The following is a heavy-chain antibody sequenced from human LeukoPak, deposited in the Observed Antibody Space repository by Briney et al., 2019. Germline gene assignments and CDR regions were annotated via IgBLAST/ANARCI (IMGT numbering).Heavy chain of an antibody. V-gene: IGHV3-30*01. Sequence: GGSLRLSCAASGFTFSSYAMHWVRQAPGKGLEWLAVISYDGSKKYYADSVKGRFIISRDKSNNTLYPQMNSLRTEDTAVYYCATGGTPNYYYYYYMDVWGKGTTVTVSS. CDR2: ISYDGSKK. D-gene: IGHD3-16*01. CDR1: GFTFSSYA. CDR3: ATGGTPNYYYYYYMDV. J-gene: IGHJ6*03.